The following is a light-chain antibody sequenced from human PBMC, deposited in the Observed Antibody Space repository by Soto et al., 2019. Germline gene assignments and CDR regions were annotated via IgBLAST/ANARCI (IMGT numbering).Light chain of an antibody. V-gene: IGKV3-11*01. Sequence: EIVLTQSPATLSLSPGERATISCRASQSVSSYFAWYQQKPGQAPRLLIYDASNWATGIPARFSGSGSGTDFTLTISSLEPEDFAVYYCQQHSNWPLTFGQGTKVEIK. J-gene: IGKJ1*01. CDR3: QQHSNWPLT. CDR1: QSVSSY. CDR2: DAS.